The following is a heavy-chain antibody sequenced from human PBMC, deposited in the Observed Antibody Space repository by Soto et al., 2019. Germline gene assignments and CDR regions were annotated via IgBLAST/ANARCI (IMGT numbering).Heavy chain of an antibody. CDR3: TRHVDCSGGSCYSGYYYYMDV. CDR1: GFTFSDSA. D-gene: IGHD2-15*01. J-gene: IGHJ6*03. Sequence: GGSLRLSCAASGFTFSDSAMHWVRQASGKGLEWVGRIRSKPNTDATAYAASVKGRFTISRDDLKNTAYLQMNSLKTEDTAVYYCTRHVDCSGGSCYSGYYYYMDVWGKGTTVTVSS. CDR2: IRSKPNTDAT. V-gene: IGHV3-73*01.